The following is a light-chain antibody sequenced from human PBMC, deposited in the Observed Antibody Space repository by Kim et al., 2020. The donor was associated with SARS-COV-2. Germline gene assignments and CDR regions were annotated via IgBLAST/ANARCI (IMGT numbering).Light chain of an antibody. Sequence: VPPGERAPLSCRASQIISSYSAWYQQNPGHAPRLLIDGASTSATVIPARFSGSGSGTEFTLTISSLQSEDFAVYYWQQYNNWPPVTFGGGTKLEI. J-gene: IGKJ4*01. CDR2: GAS. V-gene: IGKV3-15*01. CDR1: QIISSY. CDR3: QQYNNWPPVT.